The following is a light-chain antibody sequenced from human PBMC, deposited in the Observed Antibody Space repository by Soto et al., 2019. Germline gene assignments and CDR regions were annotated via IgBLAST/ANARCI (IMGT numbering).Light chain of an antibody. CDR2: GAS. J-gene: IGKJ1*01. V-gene: IGKV3-20*01. CDR3: QQFGGSPRSWT. CDR1: QSVSSNS. Sequence: ESALTQSPGTLSLSPGERATLSCRASQSVSSNSLAVYQQKPGQAPRLLIYGASSRATGTPDRFSGSGSGTYFTLTISRLEPEDFAVYYCQQFGGSPRSWTVGQRTKVEI.